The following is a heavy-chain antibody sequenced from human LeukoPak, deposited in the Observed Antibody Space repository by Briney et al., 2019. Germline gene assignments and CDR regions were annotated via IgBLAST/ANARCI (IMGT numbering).Heavy chain of an antibody. CDR3: AKDYYDSSDYPLHFDY. Sequence: GRSLRLSCAASGFTFSSYGMHWVRQAPGKGLEWVSTISGRGGSTYYADSVKGRFTISRDNSKNTLYLQMNSLRAEDTAVYYCAKDYYDSSDYPLHFDYWGQGTLVTVSS. J-gene: IGHJ4*02. V-gene: IGHV3-23*01. CDR1: GFTFSSYG. D-gene: IGHD3-22*01. CDR2: ISGRGGST.